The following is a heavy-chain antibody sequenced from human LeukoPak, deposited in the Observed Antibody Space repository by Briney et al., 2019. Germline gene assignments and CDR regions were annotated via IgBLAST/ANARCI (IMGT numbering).Heavy chain of an antibody. D-gene: IGHD3-9*01. Sequence: ASVKVSCKASGYTFTGYYMHWVRQAPGQGLEWMGRINPNSGGTNYAQKFQGRVTMTRDTSISTAYMELSRLRSDDTAVYYCARDNLPYDILTGFGPGYDYWGQGTLVTVSS. J-gene: IGHJ4*02. V-gene: IGHV1-2*06. CDR3: ARDNLPYDILTGFGPGYDY. CDR1: GYTFTGYY. CDR2: INPNSGGT.